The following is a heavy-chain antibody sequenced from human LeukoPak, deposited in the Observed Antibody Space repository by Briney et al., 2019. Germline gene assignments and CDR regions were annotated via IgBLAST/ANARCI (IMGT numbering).Heavy chain of an antibody. J-gene: IGHJ2*01. Sequence: PSETLSLTCTVSGGSISSYYWSWIRARPEEGLEWVGYIYYSGSTNYTPTLKTRVTISVDTSKNQFSLKLSSVTAADTAVYYCARGGPYWYFEICGRGTLCSASS. V-gene: IGHV4-59*01. CDR2: IYYSGST. CDR1: GGSISSYY. CDR3: ARGGPYWYFEI.